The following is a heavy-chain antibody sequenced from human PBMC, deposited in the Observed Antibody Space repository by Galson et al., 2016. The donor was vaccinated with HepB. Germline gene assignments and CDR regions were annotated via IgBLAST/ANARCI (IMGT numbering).Heavy chain of an antibody. CDR1: GDAIRGGDW. CDR2: IYHSGTT. CDR3: ANGGRFATSSI. V-gene: IGHV4-4*02. J-gene: IGHJ4*02. D-gene: IGHD2-2*01. Sequence: SETLSLTCAVSGDAIRGGDWWSWFRQPPGKGLEWIGEIYHSGTTNYKPSLKRRVTLSIDMWNNRFSLRLNSMTAANTAVYYCANGGRFATSSIWGQGTLVTVSS.